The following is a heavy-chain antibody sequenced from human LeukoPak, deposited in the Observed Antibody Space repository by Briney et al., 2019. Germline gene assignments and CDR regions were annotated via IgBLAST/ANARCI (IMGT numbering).Heavy chain of an antibody. Sequence: GSLILSCAASGFTFSSYAMSWVRQAPGKGLEWFSAISGSGGSTYYADSVKGRFTISRDNSKNTLYLQMNSLRAEDTAVYYCAKDPFLTPAGDFWGNQDLEVYYWGQGTLVTVSS. CDR1: GFTFSSYA. CDR2: ISGSGGST. J-gene: IGHJ4*02. D-gene: IGHD3-3*01. V-gene: IGHV3-23*01. CDR3: AKDPFLTPAGDFWGNQDLEVYY.